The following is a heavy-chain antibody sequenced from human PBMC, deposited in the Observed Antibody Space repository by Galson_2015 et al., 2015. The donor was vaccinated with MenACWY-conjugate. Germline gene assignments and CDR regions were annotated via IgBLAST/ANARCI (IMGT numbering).Heavy chain of an antibody. D-gene: IGHD1-26*01. Sequence: SVKVSCKASGYTFTSYAMHWVRQAPGQRLEWMGWINAGNGNAKYSQKFQGRVTITRDTSASTAYMELSSLRSEDTAVYYCARQSSGSYFDYWGQGTLVTVSS. CDR1: GYTFTSYA. J-gene: IGHJ4*02. V-gene: IGHV1-3*01. CDR2: INAGNGNA. CDR3: ARQSSGSYFDY.